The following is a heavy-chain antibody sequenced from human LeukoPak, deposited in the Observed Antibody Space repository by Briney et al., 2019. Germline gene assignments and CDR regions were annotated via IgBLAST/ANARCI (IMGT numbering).Heavy chain of an antibody. CDR2: INPNSGGT. CDR1: GYTFTNYY. D-gene: IGHD2-15*01. J-gene: IGHJ1*01. V-gene: IGHV1-2*02. Sequence: ASVKVSCKASGYTFTNYYMHWVRQAPGQGLEWMGWINPNSGGTNYAQKFQGRVTMTRDTSISTAYMELSRLRSDDTAVYYCAREENCSGGSCYSDFQHRGQGTLVTVSS. CDR3: AREENCSGGSCYSDFQH.